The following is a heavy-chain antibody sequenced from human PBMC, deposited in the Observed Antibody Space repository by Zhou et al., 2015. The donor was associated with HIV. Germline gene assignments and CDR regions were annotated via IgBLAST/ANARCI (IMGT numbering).Heavy chain of an antibody. CDR2: IIPMFGTP. J-gene: IGHJ4*02. CDR1: GGTFSRYA. V-gene: IGHV1-69*06. CDR3: ARGPSGPDNSARRFDY. Sequence: QVQVVQSGAEVKTPGSSVKLSCTVSGGTFSRYAITWVRQAPGQGLEWMGGIIPMFGTPNYAQKFQGRIAITADKSTSTAYMELSSLRSEDTAVYYCARGPSGPDNSARRFDYWGQGTLVTVSS. D-gene: IGHD2/OR15-2a*01.